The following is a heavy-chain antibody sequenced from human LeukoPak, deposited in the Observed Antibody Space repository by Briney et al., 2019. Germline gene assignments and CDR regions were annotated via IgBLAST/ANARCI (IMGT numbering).Heavy chain of an antibody. V-gene: IGHV3-30-3*01. J-gene: IGHJ4*02. CDR2: ISYDGSNK. Sequence: GGSLRLSCAASGFTFSSYAMHWVRQAPGKGLEWVAVISYDGSNKYYADSVKGRFTISRDNSKNTLYLQMNSLRAEDTAVCYCARDSSSLDYWGQGTLVTVSS. D-gene: IGHD6-6*01. CDR1: GFTFSSYA. CDR3: ARDSSSLDY.